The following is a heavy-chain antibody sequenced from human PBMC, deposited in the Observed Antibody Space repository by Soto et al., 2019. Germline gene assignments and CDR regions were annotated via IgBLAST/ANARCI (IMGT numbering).Heavy chain of an antibody. CDR3: AKGGLVIDY. D-gene: IGHD3-9*01. J-gene: IGHJ4*02. CDR1: GFTFSSYG. CDR2: ISYDGSNK. Sequence: GGSLRLSCAASGFTFSSYGMHWVRQAPGKGLEWVAVISYDGSNKYYADSVKGRFTISRGNSKNTLYLQMNSLKAEDTAVYYCAKGGLVIDYWGQGALVTVSS. V-gene: IGHV3-30*18.